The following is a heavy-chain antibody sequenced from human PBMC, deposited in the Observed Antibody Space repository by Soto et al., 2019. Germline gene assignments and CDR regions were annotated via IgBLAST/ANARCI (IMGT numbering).Heavy chain of an antibody. J-gene: IGHJ4*02. CDR1: GGSISSGGYY. D-gene: IGHD2-15*01. Sequence: PSETLSLTCTVSGGSISSGGYYWSWIRQHPGKGLEWIGYIYYSGSTYYNPSLKSRVTISVDTSKNQFSLKLSSVTAADTAVYYCARACSLWAHELLYYFDYWGQGTLVTVSS. V-gene: IGHV4-31*03. CDR3: ARACSLWAHELLYYFDY. CDR2: IYYSGST.